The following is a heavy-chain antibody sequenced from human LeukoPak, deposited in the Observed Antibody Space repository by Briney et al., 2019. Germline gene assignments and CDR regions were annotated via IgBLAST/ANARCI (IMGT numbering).Heavy chain of an antibody. Sequence: SETLSLTCTASGRSISTYYRTWLRQPPGKGLEWIGYISYSGNTNYNPSLKSRVTISIDTSKNQFSLKLNSVAAADTAVYYCARHFGSGFDRWFDPWGQGSLVIVSS. CDR2: ISYSGNT. V-gene: IGHV4-59*08. J-gene: IGHJ5*02. D-gene: IGHD3-3*01. CDR1: GRSISTYY. CDR3: ARHFGSGFDRWFDP.